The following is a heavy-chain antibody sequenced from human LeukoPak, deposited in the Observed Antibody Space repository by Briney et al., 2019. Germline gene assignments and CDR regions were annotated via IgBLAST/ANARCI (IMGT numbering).Heavy chain of an antibody. V-gene: IGHV1-46*01. CDR3: ARGGVGSGHYPIPFDY. D-gene: IGHD3-10*01. Sequence: ASVKVSCKASGYTFTSYYMHWVRQAPGQGLEWMGIINPSGGSTSYAQKFQGRVTMTRDTSTSTVYMELSSLRSEDTAVYYCARGGVGSGHYPIPFDYWGQGTLVTVSS. CDR2: INPSGGST. CDR1: GYTFTSYY. J-gene: IGHJ4*02.